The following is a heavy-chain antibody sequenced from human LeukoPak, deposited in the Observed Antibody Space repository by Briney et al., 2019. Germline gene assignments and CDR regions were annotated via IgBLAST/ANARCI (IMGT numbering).Heavy chain of an antibody. D-gene: IGHD6-19*01. Sequence: GGSLRLSCAASGFTFSSYSIHWVRQAPGKGLEWVAAISYGGSNKKYADSVKGRFTISRDNSKNTLYLQMNSLRAEDTAVYYCARGIRIAVAGNIDYWGQGTLVTVSS. J-gene: IGHJ4*02. V-gene: IGHV3-30*04. CDR2: ISYGGSNK. CDR1: GFTFSSYS. CDR3: ARGIRIAVAGNIDY.